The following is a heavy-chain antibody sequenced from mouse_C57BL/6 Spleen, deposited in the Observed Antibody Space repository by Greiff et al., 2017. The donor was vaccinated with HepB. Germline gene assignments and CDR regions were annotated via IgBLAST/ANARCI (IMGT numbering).Heavy chain of an antibody. J-gene: IGHJ4*01. V-gene: IGHV1-64*01. D-gene: IGHD1-1*01. CDR3: ARHYYGSSHYYAMDY. CDR2: IHPNSGST. CDR1: GYTFTSYW. Sequence: QVHVKQPGAELVKPGASVKLSCKASGYTFTSYWMHWVKQRPGQGLEWIGMIHPNSGSTNYNEKFKSKATLTVDKSSSTAYMQLSSLTSEDSAVYYCARHYYGSSHYYAMDYWGQGTSVTVSS.